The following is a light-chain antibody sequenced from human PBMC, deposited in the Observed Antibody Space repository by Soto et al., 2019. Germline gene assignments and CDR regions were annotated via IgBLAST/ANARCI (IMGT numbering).Light chain of an antibody. Sequence: EIVLTQSPGTLSLSPGERATLSCRASQSVSSSYLAWYQQKPGQAPRLLIYGASSRATGIPDRFSGSGSGTDFTLTISSLEPEDFAVYYCQQHSHWPPWTFGQGTKVDI. CDR1: QSVSSSY. CDR2: GAS. V-gene: IGKV3D-20*02. J-gene: IGKJ1*01. CDR3: QQHSHWPPWT.